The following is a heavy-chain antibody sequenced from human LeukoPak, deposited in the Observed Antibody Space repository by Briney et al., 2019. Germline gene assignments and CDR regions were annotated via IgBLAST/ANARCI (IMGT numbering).Heavy chain of an antibody. D-gene: IGHD2-21*01. Sequence: ASVKVSCKASGYTFTGYYMHWVRQAPGQGLEWMGWINPNSGGTNYAQKFQGRVTMTRNTSISTAYMELSSLRSEDTAVYYCVVVVPYDAFDIWGQGTMVTVSS. CDR3: VVVVPYDAFDI. CDR1: GYTFTGYY. J-gene: IGHJ3*02. CDR2: INPNSGGT. V-gene: IGHV1-2*02.